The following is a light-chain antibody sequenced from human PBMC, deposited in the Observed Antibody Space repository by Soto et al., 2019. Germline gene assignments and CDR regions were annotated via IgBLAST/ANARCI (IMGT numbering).Light chain of an antibody. CDR1: QSVSSN. V-gene: IGKV3-15*01. J-gene: IGKJ2*01. Sequence: EIVMTQSPATLSVSPGERATLSCRASQSVSSNLAWYQQKPGQAPRLLIYGASTRATGIPARFSGSGSGTDFTLTISRLEPEDFAVYYCQQYGSSNTFGQGTKLEIK. CDR3: QQYGSSNT. CDR2: GAS.